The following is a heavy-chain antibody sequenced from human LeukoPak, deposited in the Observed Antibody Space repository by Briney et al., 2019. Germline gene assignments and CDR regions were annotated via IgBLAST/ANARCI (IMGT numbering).Heavy chain of an antibody. V-gene: IGHV3-7*03. Sequence: SGGSLRLSCEGSGFTFSNYWMSWVRQAPGKGLEWVANIKQDGSEKYYVDSVKGRFTISRDNAKNSLYLQMNSLRAEDTALYYCAKEFFPGWPFDSWGQGTLVTVSS. D-gene: IGHD6-19*01. CDR1: GFTFSNYW. J-gene: IGHJ4*02. CDR2: IKQDGSEK. CDR3: AKEFFPGWPFDS.